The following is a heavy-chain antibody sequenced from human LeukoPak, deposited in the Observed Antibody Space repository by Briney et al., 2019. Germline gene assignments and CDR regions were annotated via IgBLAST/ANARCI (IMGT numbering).Heavy chain of an antibody. CDR1: GGSISSSNFY. CDR3: ARHPLYDYVWGSYRPHDAFDI. V-gene: IGHV4-39*01. Sequence: SETLSLTCTVSGGSISSSNFYWGWIRQPPGKGLEWIGSIYYSGSTYYNPSLKSRVTISVDTSKNQFSLKLSSVTAADTAVYYCARHPLYDYVWGSYRPHDAFDIWGQGTMVTVSS. CDR2: IYYSGST. J-gene: IGHJ3*02. D-gene: IGHD3-16*02.